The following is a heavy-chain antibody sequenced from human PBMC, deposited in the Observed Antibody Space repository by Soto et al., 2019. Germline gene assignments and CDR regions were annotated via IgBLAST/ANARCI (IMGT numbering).Heavy chain of an antibody. Sequence: SLTCTVSGGSISSSSYYWGWIRPPPGKGLEWIGSIYYSGSTYYNPSLKSRVTISVDTSKTLFSLKLSSVTAADTAVYYCARVGCDIVVVPAAMNFDYWGQGTLVTVSS. CDR1: GGSISSSSYY. J-gene: IGHJ4*02. D-gene: IGHD2-2*01. V-gene: IGHV4-39*01. CDR3: ARVGCDIVVVPAAMNFDY. CDR2: IYYSGST.